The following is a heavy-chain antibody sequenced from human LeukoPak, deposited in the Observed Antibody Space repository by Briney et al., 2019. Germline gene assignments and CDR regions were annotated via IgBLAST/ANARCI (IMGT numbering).Heavy chain of an antibody. J-gene: IGHJ4*02. Sequence: ASVKVSCKASGYTFTSYGITWVRQAPGQGLEWMGWISPHNGNTNSAQRLQGRVTMTTDTSTSTAYMELRSLRSDDTAVYYCARDVGGYCAGGNCHAVDYWGQGTLVTVSS. CDR1: GYTFTSYG. CDR2: ISPHNGNT. CDR3: ARDVGGYCAGGNCHAVDY. V-gene: IGHV1-18*01. D-gene: IGHD2-15*01.